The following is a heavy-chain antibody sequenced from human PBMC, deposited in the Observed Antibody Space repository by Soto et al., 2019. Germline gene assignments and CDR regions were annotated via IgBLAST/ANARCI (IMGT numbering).Heavy chain of an antibody. D-gene: IGHD3-10*01. J-gene: IGHJ5*02. CDR3: ARYGSGSYHWFDP. Sequence: GECLKSSGNGSGYIFTSYWISWGRQMPGKGLEWMGRIDPSDSYTNYSPSFQGHVTISADKSISTAYLQWSSLKASDTAMYYCARYGSGSYHWFDPWGQGTLVTVSS. CDR1: GYIFTSYW. CDR2: IDPSDSYT. V-gene: IGHV5-10-1*01.